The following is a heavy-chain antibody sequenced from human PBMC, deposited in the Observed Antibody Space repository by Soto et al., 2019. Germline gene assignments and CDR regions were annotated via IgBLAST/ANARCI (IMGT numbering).Heavy chain of an antibody. J-gene: IGHJ4*02. CDR2: IVVGSGNT. Sequence: GASVKVSCKASGFTFTSSAVQWVRQARGQRLEWIGWIVVGSGNTNYAQKFQERVTITRDMSTSTAYMELSSLRSEDTAVYYCAADRWYPTYYYDSSGYSDYWGQGTLVTVSS. V-gene: IGHV1-58*01. CDR1: GFTFTSSA. D-gene: IGHD3-22*01. CDR3: AADRWYPTYYYDSSGYSDY.